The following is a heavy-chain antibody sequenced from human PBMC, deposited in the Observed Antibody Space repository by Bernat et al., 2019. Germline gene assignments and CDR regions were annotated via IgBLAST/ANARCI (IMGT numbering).Heavy chain of an antibody. CDR1: GFTFSSYA. CDR2: ISGSGGST. J-gene: IGHJ3*02. CDR3: SCGESYDAFDI. V-gene: IGHV3-23*01. Sequence: EVQLLESGGGLVQPGGSLRLSCAASGFTFSSYAMSWVRQAPGKGLEWVSVISGSGGSTYYADSVKGRFTISRDNSKNTLYLQMNSLRAEDTAVYYSSCGESYDAFDIWGQGTMVTVSS.